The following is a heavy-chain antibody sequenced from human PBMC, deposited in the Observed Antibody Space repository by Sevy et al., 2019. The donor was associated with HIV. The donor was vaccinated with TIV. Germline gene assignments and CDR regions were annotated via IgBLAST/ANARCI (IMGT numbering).Heavy chain of an antibody. J-gene: IGHJ4*02. CDR3: ARDSRTHYYDSSGYQLDY. CDR2: IYQSGST. D-gene: IGHD3-22*01. CDR1: GYSISSGYY. Sequence: SETLSLTCAVSGYSISSGYYWGWIRQPPGKGLERIGSIYQSGSTYYNPSLKSRVTISVDTSKNQFYLKLSSVAAADTAVHYCARDSRTHYYDSSGYQLDYWGQGTLVTVSS. V-gene: IGHV4-38-2*02.